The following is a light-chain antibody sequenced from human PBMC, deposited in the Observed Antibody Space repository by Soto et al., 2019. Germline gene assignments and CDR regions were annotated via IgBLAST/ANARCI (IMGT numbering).Light chain of an antibody. J-gene: IGKJ5*01. CDR3: QQYAGPPTT. Sequence: EIILTQSPDTLSLSPGERATLSCRASQTVSSNYLAWCQQRPGQAPRLLIYGASTRDAGIPDRFSGSGSGTDFTLTITRIEPEDSAVYFCQQYAGPPTTFGQGTRREIK. CDR2: GAS. CDR1: QTVSSNY. V-gene: IGKV3-20*01.